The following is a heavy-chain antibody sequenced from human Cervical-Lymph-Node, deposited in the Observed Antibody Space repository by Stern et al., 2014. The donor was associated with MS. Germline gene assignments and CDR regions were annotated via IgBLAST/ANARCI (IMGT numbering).Heavy chain of an antibody. CDR2: IIPILGTA. V-gene: IGHV1-69*01. CDR3: ARGELKEGLVRGMDV. J-gene: IGHJ6*02. D-gene: IGHD1-26*01. Sequence: QMQLVQSGAEVKKPGSSVNVSCKAYGGTFSSYAISWVRQAPGKGLEWMGGIIPILGTANYAQKFQGRVTITADESTSTAYMELSSLRSEDTAVYYCARGELKEGLVRGMDVWGQGTTVTVSS. CDR1: GGTFSSYA.